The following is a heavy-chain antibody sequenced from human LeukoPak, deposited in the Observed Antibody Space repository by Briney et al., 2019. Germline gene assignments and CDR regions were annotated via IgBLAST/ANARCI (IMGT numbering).Heavy chain of an antibody. CDR2: ISAYNGNT. Sequence: GASVKVSCKASGYTFTSYDISWVRQAPGQGLEWMGWISAYNGNTNYAQKFQGRVTMTRDTSTSTVYMELSSLRSEDTAVYYCARGISSIAAHNWFDPWGQGTLVTVSS. CDR3: ARGISSIAAHNWFDP. CDR1: GYTFTSYD. J-gene: IGHJ5*02. V-gene: IGHV1-18*01. D-gene: IGHD6-6*01.